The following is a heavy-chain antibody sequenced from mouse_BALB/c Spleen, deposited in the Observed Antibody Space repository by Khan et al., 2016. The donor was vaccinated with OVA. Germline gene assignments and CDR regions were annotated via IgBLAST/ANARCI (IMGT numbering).Heavy chain of an antibody. CDR1: GYTFTNYW. J-gene: IGHJ1*01. CDR3: ARWATWFFDV. V-gene: IGHV1-63*02. CDR2: IYPGGDFT. Sequence: QVQLQQSGAELVRPGTSVKISCKASGYTFTNYWLGWVKQRPGHGLEWIGDIYPGGDFTNYTEKFNDKATLTADTSSTTVYMQLRSLTSEDSAVYFCARWATWFFDVWGAGTTVTVSS. D-gene: IGHD3-1*01.